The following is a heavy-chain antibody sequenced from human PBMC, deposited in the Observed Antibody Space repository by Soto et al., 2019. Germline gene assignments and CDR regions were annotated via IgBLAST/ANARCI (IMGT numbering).Heavy chain of an antibody. CDR2: INPGGGST. V-gene: IGHV1-46*01. J-gene: IGHJ6*02. CDR3: GRDPNLSLTYHYYGIDV. Sequence: QVQLVQSGAEVKEPGASVKVSCRASGYTFTSYYIHWVRQAPGQGLEWLGIINPGGGSTSHALQVRGRVTVTSDTSTSTVYMELRSLTSQDTAVYYCGRDPNLSLTYHYYGIDVWGQGTTVTVSS. CDR1: GYTFTSYY.